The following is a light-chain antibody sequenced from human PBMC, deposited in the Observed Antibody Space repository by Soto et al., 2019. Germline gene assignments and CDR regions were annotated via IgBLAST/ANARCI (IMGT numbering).Light chain of an antibody. CDR1: SSDVGGYNY. Sequence: QSALTQPPSASGSPGQSVTISCTGTSSDVGGYNYVSWYQQHPAKAPKLMIYEVSKRPSGVPDRFSGSKSGNTASLTVSGLQAEDEADYYCSSYAGSTHVVFGGGTKLTVL. V-gene: IGLV2-8*01. CDR3: SSYAGSTHVV. J-gene: IGLJ2*01. CDR2: EVS.